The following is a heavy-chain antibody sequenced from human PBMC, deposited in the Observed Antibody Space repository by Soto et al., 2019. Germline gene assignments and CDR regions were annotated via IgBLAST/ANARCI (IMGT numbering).Heavy chain of an antibody. CDR1: GYSFTSYW. CDR2: IYPGDSDT. Sequence: GESLKISCKGSGYSFTSYWIGWVRQMPGKGLEWMGIIYPGDSDTRYSPSFQGQVTISADKSISTAYLQWSSLKASDTAMYYYARLGTMVRGVMSYYYYGMDVWGPGTTVTVSS. V-gene: IGHV5-51*01. D-gene: IGHD3-10*01. J-gene: IGHJ6*02. CDR3: ARLGTMVRGVMSYYYYGMDV.